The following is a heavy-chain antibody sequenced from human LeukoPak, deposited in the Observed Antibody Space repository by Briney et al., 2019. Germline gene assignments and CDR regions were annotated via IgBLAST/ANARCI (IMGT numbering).Heavy chain of an antibody. Sequence: PETLCHTCAVHGGSFCGSYWCGSPDPHGTGLEWVGQLIDSGSTNYNPSLKSRVTISVDTSKNQFSLKLSSVTAADTAVYYCARGPLIQLWLRRRLFDYWGQGTLVTVSS. V-gene: IGHV4-34*01. CDR2: LIDSGST. D-gene: IGHD5-18*01. CDR1: GGSFCGSY. J-gene: IGHJ4*02. CDR3: ARGPLIQLWLRRRLFDY.